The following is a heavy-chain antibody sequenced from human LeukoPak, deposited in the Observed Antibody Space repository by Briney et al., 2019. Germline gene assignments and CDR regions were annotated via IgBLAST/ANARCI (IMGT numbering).Heavy chain of an antibody. CDR1: GFTFSRYW. V-gene: IGHV3-74*01. J-gene: IGHJ6*03. D-gene: IGHD3-10*01. CDR3: ARDSLYGSGSYSNYYYYYYMDV. CDR2: INSDGSST. Sequence: GGSLRLSCAASGFTFSRYWMHWVRHAPGKGLVWFSRINSDGSSTSYADSVKGRFTISRDNAKNTLYLQMNSLRAEDTAVYYCARDSLYGSGSYSNYYYYYYMDVWGKGTTVTVSS.